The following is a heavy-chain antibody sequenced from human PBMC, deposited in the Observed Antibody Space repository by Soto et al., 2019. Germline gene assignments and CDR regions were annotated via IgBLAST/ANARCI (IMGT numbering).Heavy chain of an antibody. CDR1: GFTFTTYG. CDR2: IYSGGST. Sequence: EVQLLESGGGLVQPGGSLRLSCAASGFTFTTYGMSWVRQAPGKGLEWVSVIYSGGSTYYADSVKGRFTISRDNSKNTLYLQMNSLRAEDTAVYYCARDGYSSGWPPKLYYFDYWGQGTLVTVSS. CDR3: ARDGYSSGWPPKLYYFDY. D-gene: IGHD6-19*01. J-gene: IGHJ4*02. V-gene: IGHV3-23*03.